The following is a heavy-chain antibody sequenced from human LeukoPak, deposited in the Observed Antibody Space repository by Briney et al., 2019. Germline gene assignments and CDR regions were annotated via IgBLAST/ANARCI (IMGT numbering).Heavy chain of an antibody. CDR2: IYYSGST. J-gene: IGHJ4*02. V-gene: IGHV4-31*03. Sequence: SQTLSLTCTVSGGSISSGGYYWSWIRQPPGKGLEWIGYIYYSGSTYYNPSLKSRVTISVDTSKNQFSLKLSSVTAADTAVYYCARVRPPYYYDSSGYFSYFDYWGQGTLVTVSS. CDR3: ARVRPPYYYDSSGYFSYFDY. CDR1: GGSISSGGYY. D-gene: IGHD3-22*01.